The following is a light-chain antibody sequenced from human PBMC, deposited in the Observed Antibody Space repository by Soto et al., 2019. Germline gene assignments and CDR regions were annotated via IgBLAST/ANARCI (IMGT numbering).Light chain of an antibody. V-gene: IGLV1-44*01. CDR1: RSNIGSNP. CDR3: ATWDDGLYGPV. CDR2: RND. J-gene: IGLJ3*02. Sequence: QSVLTQPPSASGTPGQRVTISCSGSRSNIGSNPVQWYLQVPGTAPKLLIYRNDERPSGVPDRFSGSKSGTSASLAISGLQSEYEADYHCATWDDGLYGPVFGGGTQLTVL.